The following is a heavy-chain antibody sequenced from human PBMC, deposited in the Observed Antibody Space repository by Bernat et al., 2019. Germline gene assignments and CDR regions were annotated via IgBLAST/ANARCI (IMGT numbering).Heavy chain of an antibody. Sequence: EVQLVQSGAEVRKPGESLKISCKGSEDSFTNYCIAWVRQMPGKGLEWMGTIYPSDSDTRYSPSFQGQVTISADKSINTAYLQWSSLKASDTAMYYCARRPSSSSWYFNWYFDLWGRGTLVTVSS. CDR2: IYPSDSDT. CDR3: ARRPSSSSWYFNWYFDL. V-gene: IGHV5-51*01. D-gene: IGHD6-13*01. J-gene: IGHJ2*01. CDR1: EDSFTNYC.